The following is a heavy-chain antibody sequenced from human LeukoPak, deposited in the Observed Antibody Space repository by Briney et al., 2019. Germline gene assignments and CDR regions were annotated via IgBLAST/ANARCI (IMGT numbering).Heavy chain of an antibody. CDR2: IIPIFGTA. CDR3: ARDFVGATGYYYYYMDV. CDR1: GGTFSSYA. Sequence: ASVKVSCKASGGTFSSYAISWVRQAPGQGLEWMGGIIPIFGTANYAQKFQGRVTITADESTSTAYTELSSLRSEATAVYYCARDFVGATGYYYYYMDVWSKGTTVTVSS. D-gene: IGHD1-26*01. J-gene: IGHJ6*03. V-gene: IGHV1-69*13.